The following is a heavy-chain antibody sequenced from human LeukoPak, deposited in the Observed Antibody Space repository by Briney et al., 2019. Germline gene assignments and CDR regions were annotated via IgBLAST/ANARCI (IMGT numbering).Heavy chain of an antibody. CDR3: ARVHGDYFVYYYGMDV. Sequence: ASVKVSCKASGYTFTSYGISWVRQAPGQGLEWMGWISAYNGNTNYAQKLQGRVTMTTDTSTSAAYMELRSLRSDGTAVYYCARVHGDYFVYYYGMDVWGQGTTVTVSS. V-gene: IGHV1-18*01. J-gene: IGHJ6*02. CDR1: GYTFTSYG. CDR2: ISAYNGNT. D-gene: IGHD4-17*01.